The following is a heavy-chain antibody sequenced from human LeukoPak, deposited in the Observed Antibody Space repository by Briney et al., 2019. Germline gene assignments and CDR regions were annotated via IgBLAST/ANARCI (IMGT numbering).Heavy chain of an antibody. Sequence: GGSLRLSCAASGFTFSSYAMSWVRQAPGKGLEWVSAISGRGGSTYYADSVKGRFTISRDNSKNTLYLQMNSLRAEDTAVYYCAKDLLLWFGESYWGQGTLVTVSS. CDR1: GFTFSSYA. V-gene: IGHV3-23*01. J-gene: IGHJ4*02. D-gene: IGHD3-10*01. CDR2: ISGRGGST. CDR3: AKDLLLWFGESY.